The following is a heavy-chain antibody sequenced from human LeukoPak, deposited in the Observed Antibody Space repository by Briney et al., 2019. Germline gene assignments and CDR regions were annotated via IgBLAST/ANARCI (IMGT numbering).Heavy chain of an antibody. CDR2: ISSSGSTI. Sequence: KPGGSLRLSCAASGFTFSDYYMSWIRQAPGKGLEWVSYISSSGSTIYYADSVKGRFTISRDNAKNSLYLQMNSLRAEDTAVYYCARFEGGSAVAGTRPILNGWFDPWGQGTLVTVSS. CDR3: ARFEGGSAVAGTRPILNGWFDP. V-gene: IGHV3-11*01. J-gene: IGHJ5*02. CDR1: GFTFSDYY. D-gene: IGHD6-19*01.